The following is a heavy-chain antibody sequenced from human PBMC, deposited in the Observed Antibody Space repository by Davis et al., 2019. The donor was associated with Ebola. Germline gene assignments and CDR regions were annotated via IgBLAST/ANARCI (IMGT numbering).Heavy chain of an antibody. J-gene: IGHJ5*02. D-gene: IGHD3-3*01. CDR3: ARDPARVTIFGVVNNWFDP. CDR1: GGSFSGYY. Sequence: SETLSLTFAVHGGSFSGYYWSWIRQPPGKGLEWIGEINHSGSTNYNPSLKSRVTISVDTSKNQFSLKLSSVTAADTAVYYCARDPARVTIFGVVNNWFDPWGQGTLVTVSS. CDR2: INHSGST. V-gene: IGHV4-34*01.